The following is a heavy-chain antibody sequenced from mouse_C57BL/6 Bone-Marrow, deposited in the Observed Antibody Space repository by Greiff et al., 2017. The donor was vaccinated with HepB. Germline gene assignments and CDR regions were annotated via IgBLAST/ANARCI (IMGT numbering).Heavy chain of an antibody. J-gene: IGHJ1*03. CDR2: SRNKANDYTT. CDR3: ARDYYGSRRDWYFDV. V-gene: IGHV7-1*01. CDR1: GFTFSDFY. Sequence: EVKVVESGGGLVQSGRSLRLSCATSGFTFSDFYMEWVRQAPGKGLEWIAASRNKANDYTTEYSASVKGRFIVSRDTSQSILYLQMNALRAEDTAIYYCARDYYGSRRDWYFDVWGTGTTVTVSS. D-gene: IGHD1-1*01.